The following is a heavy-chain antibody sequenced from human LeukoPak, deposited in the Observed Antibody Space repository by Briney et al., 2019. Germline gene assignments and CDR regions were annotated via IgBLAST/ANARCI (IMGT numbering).Heavy chain of an antibody. J-gene: IGHJ4*02. CDR1: GFTFSSYA. V-gene: IGHV3-23*01. CDR3: AKDSGYSYGPIFDY. D-gene: IGHD5-18*01. Sequence: GGSLRLSCAASGFTFSSYAMHWVRQAPGKGLEWVSTISGGGDTTHYTDSVKGRFTISRDNSKNTLSLQMDSLRGEDTAKYYCAKDSGYSYGPIFDYWGQGTLVTVSS. CDR2: ISGGGDTT.